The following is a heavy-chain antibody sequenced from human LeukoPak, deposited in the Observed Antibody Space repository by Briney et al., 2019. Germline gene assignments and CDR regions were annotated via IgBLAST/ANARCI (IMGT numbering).Heavy chain of an antibody. D-gene: IGHD3-9*01. V-gene: IGHV3-23*01. CDR2: TSGSGVST. CDR3: AKLTYYDTLTGFYSSYYFDS. CDR1: GFTFSSYA. Sequence: GGSLRLSCAASGFTFSSYAMTWVRQAPGKGLEWVSATSGSGVSTYYADSVKGRFTISRDNSKNTLYLQMNSLRAEDTAVYYCAKLTYYDTLTGFYSSYYFDSWGQGTLLTVSS. J-gene: IGHJ4*02.